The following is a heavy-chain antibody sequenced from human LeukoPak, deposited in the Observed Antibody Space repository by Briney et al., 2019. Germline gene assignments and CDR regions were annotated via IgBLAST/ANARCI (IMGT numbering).Heavy chain of an antibody. V-gene: IGHV4-31*03. Sequence: SETLSLTCTVSGGSLSSGGYHWTWIRQHPGKGLEWIGYIDYSGTTSYNPSLKSRVTMSVDTSKNQFSLNLNSVTAADTAVYCCARGSWFDPWGQGTLVTVSS. J-gene: IGHJ5*02. CDR1: GGSLSSGGYH. CDR3: ARGSWFDP. CDR2: IDYSGTT.